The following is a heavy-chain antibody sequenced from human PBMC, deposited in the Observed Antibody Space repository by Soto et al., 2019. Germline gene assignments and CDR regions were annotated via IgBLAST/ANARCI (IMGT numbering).Heavy chain of an antibody. V-gene: IGHV1-18*01. CDR3: ARGGTGRGPWDV. J-gene: IGHJ6*04. D-gene: IGHD3-16*01. Sequence: QVQLVQSGAEVKKPGASVKVSCKASGYTFTSYGISWVRQAPGQGLEGMGWSSAYNGNTNDAQKLQGRVTMTTDTTTSTADMELRSLRSDDTAVYDCARGGTGRGPWDVWGKGTTVTVSS. CDR2: SSAYNGNT. CDR1: GYTFTSYG.